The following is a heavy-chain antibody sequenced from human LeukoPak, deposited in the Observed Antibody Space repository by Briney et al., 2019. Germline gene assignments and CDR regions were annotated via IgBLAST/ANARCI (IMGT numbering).Heavy chain of an antibody. V-gene: IGHV4-39*01. CDR2: IYYSGST. Sequence: SETLSLTCTVSGGSISSSSYYWGWIRKPPGKGLEWIGSIYYSGSTYYNPSLKSRVTISVDTSKNQFSLKLSSVTAADTAVYYCVGSIAVAGTGAFDIWGQGTMVTVSS. CDR1: GGSISSSSYY. J-gene: IGHJ3*02. D-gene: IGHD6-19*01. CDR3: VGSIAVAGTGAFDI.